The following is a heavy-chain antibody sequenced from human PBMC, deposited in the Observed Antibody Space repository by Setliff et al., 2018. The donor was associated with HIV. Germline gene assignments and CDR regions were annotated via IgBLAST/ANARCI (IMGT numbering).Heavy chain of an antibody. D-gene: IGHD6-19*01. CDR2: IWYDGTNK. CDR1: GFSFSSYG. CDR3: ASDQQWLAQGWGGPHY. Sequence: GGSLRLSCAASGFSFSSYGMHWVRQAPGKGLEWLALIWYDGTNKQYTDSVKGRFAISRDNSKNTLYLQMSSLRAEDTAVYYCASDQQWLAQGWGGPHYWGQGTLVTVSS. V-gene: IGHV3-33*01. J-gene: IGHJ4*02.